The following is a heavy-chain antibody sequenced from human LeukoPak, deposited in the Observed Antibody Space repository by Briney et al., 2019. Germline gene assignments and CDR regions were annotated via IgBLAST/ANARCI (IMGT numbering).Heavy chain of an antibody. CDR1: GYIFTDYY. CDR2: INPNSGGT. CDR3: AISDFWSGYYYFDY. D-gene: IGHD3-3*01. Sequence: ASVKVSCKASGYIFTDYYMHWVRQAPGQELGWMGRINPNSGGTNYAQKFQGRVTMTRDTSISTAYMELSRLRSDDTAVYYCAISDFWSGYYYFDYWGQGTLVTVSS. V-gene: IGHV1-2*06. J-gene: IGHJ4*02.